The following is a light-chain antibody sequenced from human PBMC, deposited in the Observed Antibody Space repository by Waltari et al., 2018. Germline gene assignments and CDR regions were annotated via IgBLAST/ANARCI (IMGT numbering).Light chain of an antibody. J-gene: IGKJ5*01. Sequence: DIVLTQSPGPLSLSPGERATLSCRASQSIRSNYLAWYQQKPGQALRLLIYGASSRATGIPDRFTGSGSGTDFTLTISRLEPEDFAVYYCQQYGSSPVTFGQGTRLEIK. CDR2: GAS. CDR3: QQYGSSPVT. CDR1: QSIRSNY. V-gene: IGKV3-20*01.